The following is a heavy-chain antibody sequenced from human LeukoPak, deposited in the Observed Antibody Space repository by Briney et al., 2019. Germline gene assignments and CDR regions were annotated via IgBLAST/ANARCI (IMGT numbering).Heavy chain of an antibody. V-gene: IGHV3-23*01. D-gene: IGHD3-10*01. J-gene: IGHJ4*02. Sequence: GGSLRLSCAPSGFTLSRYAMSWVRQAPGKGLEWGSGISGGGGSTKYAASGMGRLTVSRDNSANTPYLEMSSLRAEDTAAYFCATFIDSATRRFFDHWGQGTLVTVSS. CDR2: ISGGGGST. CDR3: ATFIDSATRRFFDH. CDR1: GFTLSRYA.